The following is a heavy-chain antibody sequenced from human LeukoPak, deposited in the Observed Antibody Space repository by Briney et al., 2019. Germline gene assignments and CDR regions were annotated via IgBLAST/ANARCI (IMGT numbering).Heavy chain of an antibody. J-gene: IGHJ4*02. CDR1: GFTFSSYS. CDR3: VKELAVAGSIFDY. D-gene: IGHD6-19*01. Sequence: GGSLRLSCAASGFTFSSYSMNWVRQAPGKGLEWVSSISSSSSYIYYADSVKGRFTISRDNAKNSLYLQMNSLRAEDAAVYYCVKELAVAGSIFDYWGQGTLVTVSS. V-gene: IGHV3-21*01. CDR2: ISSSSSYI.